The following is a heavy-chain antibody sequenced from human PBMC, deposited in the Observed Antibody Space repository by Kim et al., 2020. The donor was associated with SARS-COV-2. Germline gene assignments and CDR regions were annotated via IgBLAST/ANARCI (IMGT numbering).Heavy chain of an antibody. D-gene: IGHD3-9*01. CDR2: ISSSSSTI. V-gene: IGHV3-48*04. CDR1: GFTFSSYS. Sequence: GGSLRLSCAASGFTFSSYSLNWVRQAPGKGLEWVSYISSSSSTIYYADSVKGRFTISRDNAKNSLYLQMNSLRAEDTAVYYCMKMDYDILTGQISPFEYWGQGTLVTVSS. J-gene: IGHJ4*02. CDR3: MKMDYDILTGQISPFEY.